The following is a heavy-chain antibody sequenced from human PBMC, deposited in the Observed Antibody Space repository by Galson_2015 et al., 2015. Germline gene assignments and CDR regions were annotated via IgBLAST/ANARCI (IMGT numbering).Heavy chain of an antibody. Sequence: SLRLSCAASRFTFSDYFMTWIRQAPGKGLEWISYISDRGTAIYYADSVKGRSTVSRDNAKKVMYLQMNSLRVEDTAVYYCARSGQWLQSQLGFDYWGQGTLVTVPS. CDR1: RFTFSDYF. CDR2: ISDRGTAI. J-gene: IGHJ4*02. D-gene: IGHD5-24*01. V-gene: IGHV3-11*01. CDR3: ARSGQWLQSQLGFDY.